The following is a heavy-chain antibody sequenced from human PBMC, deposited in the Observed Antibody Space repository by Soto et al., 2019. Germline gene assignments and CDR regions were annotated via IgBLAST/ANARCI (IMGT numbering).Heavy chain of an antibody. CDR3: ARGGDMVLMVYAIRREDNLFAP. J-gene: IGHJ5*02. D-gene: IGHD2-8*01. Sequence: SETLSLTCAVYGGSFSRYYWSWIRQPPGKGLEWIGEINHSGSTNYNPSLKSRVTISVDTSKNQFSLKLSSVTAADTAVYYCARGGDMVLMVYAIRREDNLFAPSGQRSLVT. CDR2: INHSGST. V-gene: IGHV4-34*01. CDR1: GGSFSRYY.